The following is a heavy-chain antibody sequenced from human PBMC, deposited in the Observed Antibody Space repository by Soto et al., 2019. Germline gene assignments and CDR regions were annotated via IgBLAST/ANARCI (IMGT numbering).Heavy chain of an antibody. V-gene: IGHV4-61*01. CDR3: AGIRPEGYPLPRYYYGMDV. CDR2: TYYSART. D-gene: IGHD3-3*02. J-gene: IGHJ6*02. Sequence: SETLSLTCTVSGGSVTGGSYSWGWIRQPPGQGLEWVGNTYYSARTNSNPSLKSRVTISVDTSKNQFSLKLSSVTAADTAVYYCAGIRPEGYPLPRYYYGMDVWGQGTTVTVSS. CDR1: GGSVTGGSYS.